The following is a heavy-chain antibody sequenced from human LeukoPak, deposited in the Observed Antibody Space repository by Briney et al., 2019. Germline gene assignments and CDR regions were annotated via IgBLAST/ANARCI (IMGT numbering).Heavy chain of an antibody. V-gene: IGHV3-21*01. CDR2: ISSSSSYI. D-gene: IGHD2-21*01. J-gene: IGHJ4*02. Sequence: WVSSISSSSSYIYYADSVKGRFTISRDNAKNSLYLQMNSLRAEDTAVYYCARIGGEGFDYWGQGTLVTVSS. CDR3: ARIGGEGFDY.